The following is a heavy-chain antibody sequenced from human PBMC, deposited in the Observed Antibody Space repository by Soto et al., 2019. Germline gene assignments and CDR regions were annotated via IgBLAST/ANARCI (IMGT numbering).Heavy chain of an antibody. V-gene: IGHV4-59*08. Sequence: QVHLQESGPGLVKPSETLSLTCTVSGGSIRSYYWTWIRQPPGKGLEWIGYIYYSGSTSYNPSLRSRVAISVATSQNQFPLNLRSVTAADTAVYYCARLGRVTTSGFAFDPWGQGTLVTVSS. CDR1: GGSIRSYY. CDR2: IYYSGST. CDR3: ARLGRVTTSGFAFDP. J-gene: IGHJ5*02. D-gene: IGHD4-17*01.